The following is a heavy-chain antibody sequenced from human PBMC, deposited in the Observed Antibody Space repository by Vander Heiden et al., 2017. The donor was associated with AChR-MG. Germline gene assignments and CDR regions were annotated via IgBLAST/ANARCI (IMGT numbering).Heavy chain of an antibody. CDR2: IYYSGST. Sequence: LQLQASGPGLVKPSETLSLTCTVSGGSISSSRYYWGWIRQPPGRGLEWIGSIYYSGSTYYTPSLKSRVTISVDTSKNQFSLKLRYVTAADTAVYYGARPSPAPFFDPWGQGTLVTVSS. D-gene: IGHD6-6*01. V-gene: IGHV4-39*01. CDR3: ARPSPAPFFDP. J-gene: IGHJ5*02. CDR1: GGSISSSRYY.